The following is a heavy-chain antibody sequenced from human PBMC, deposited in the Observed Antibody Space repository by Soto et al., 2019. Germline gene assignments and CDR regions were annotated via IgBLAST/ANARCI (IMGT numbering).Heavy chain of an antibody. CDR1: GFTFSGSA. CDR2: IRSKANTYAT. J-gene: IGHJ6*04. Sequence: EVQLVESGGGLVQPGGSLKLSCAASGFTFSGSAVHWVRQASGEGLEWFGRIRSKANTYATAYAASVKGRFTIPRDDSKDTAYVQMNSLKTEDMAVYYCGGVDLDGRAYFGVWGKGTTVTVFS. V-gene: IGHV3-73*01. CDR3: GGVDLDGRAYFGV. D-gene: IGHD3-10*02.